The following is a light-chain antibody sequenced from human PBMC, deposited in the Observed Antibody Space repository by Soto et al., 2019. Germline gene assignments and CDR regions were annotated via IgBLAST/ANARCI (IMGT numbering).Light chain of an antibody. V-gene: IGLV2-23*02. CDR3: CSYASSSTVI. J-gene: IGLJ2*01. CDR1: SSDVGSYNL. CDR2: EVS. Sequence: QSVLTQPASVSGSPGQSITISCTGTSSDVGSYNLVSWYQQYPGKAPKLMIYEVSKRPSGVSNRFSGSKSGNTASLTISGLQAEDEADYYCCSYASSSTVIFGGGTKLTVL.